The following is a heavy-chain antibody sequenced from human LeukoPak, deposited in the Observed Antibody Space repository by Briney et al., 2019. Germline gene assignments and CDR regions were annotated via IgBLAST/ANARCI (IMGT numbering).Heavy chain of an antibody. D-gene: IGHD3-22*01. J-gene: IGHJ4*02. CDR3: ARDRGYYYDSSGQLGFDY. V-gene: IGHV3-48*01. Sequence: GGSLRLSCAASGFSFETSTMNWVRQAPGKGLEWVSYISSSSSTIYYADSVKGRFTISRDNAKNSLYLQMNSLRAEDTAVYYCARDRGYYYDSSGQLGFDYWGQGTLVTVSS. CDR2: ISSSSSTI. CDR1: GFSFETST.